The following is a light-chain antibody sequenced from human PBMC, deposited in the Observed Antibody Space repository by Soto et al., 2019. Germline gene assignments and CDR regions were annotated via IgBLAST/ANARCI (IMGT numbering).Light chain of an antibody. V-gene: IGKV3-11*01. J-gene: IGKJ4*01. CDR1: QSVGSY. Sequence: EIVLTQSPATLSLSPGERATLSCRASQSVGSYLAWYQQKPGQAPRLLIYDASNRATGIPARFSGSGSGTDFTLTISSLEPEDFALYYCQQRSNWPPLTFGGGTKVEI. CDR3: QQRSNWPPLT. CDR2: DAS.